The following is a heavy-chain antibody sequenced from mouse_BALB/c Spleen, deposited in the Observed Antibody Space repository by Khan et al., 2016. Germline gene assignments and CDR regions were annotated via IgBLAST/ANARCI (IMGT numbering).Heavy chain of an antibody. CDR3: AGAGYYGDFAY. V-gene: IGHV4-1*02. Sequence: EVKLLESGGGLVQPGGSLKLSCAASGFDFSRYWMSWVRQAPGKGLEWIGEINPDSSTINYTPSLQDKFIISRDNAKNTLYLQMSHVTSEDTARDYCAGAGYYGDFAYWGQGTLVTVSA. D-gene: IGHD1-1*01. CDR2: INPDSSTI. CDR1: GFDFSRYW. J-gene: IGHJ3*01.